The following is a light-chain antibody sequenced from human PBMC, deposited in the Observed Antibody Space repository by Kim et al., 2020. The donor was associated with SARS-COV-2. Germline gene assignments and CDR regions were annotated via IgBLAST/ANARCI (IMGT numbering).Light chain of an antibody. J-gene: IGLJ1*01. CDR3: SSYASSTSYV. V-gene: IGLV2-14*03. CDR1: SSDVGCYDY. Sequence: GQSITTSCTGTSSDVGCYDYVSWYQQHPGKAPILIIYHVINRPSGVSNRFSGSKSGNTASLTISGLQAEDEADYYCSSYASSTSYVFGTGTKVTVL. CDR2: HVI.